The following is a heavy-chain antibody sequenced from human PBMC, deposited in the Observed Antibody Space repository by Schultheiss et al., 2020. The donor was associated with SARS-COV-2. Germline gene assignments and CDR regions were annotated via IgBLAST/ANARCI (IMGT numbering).Heavy chain of an antibody. V-gene: IGHV3-33*08. CDR1: GFTFSSYG. Sequence: GESLKISCAASGFTFSSYGMHWVRQAPGKGLEWVAVIWYDGSNKYYGDSVKGRFTISRDNSKNTLYLQMNSLRAEDTAVYYCARDLVAARAGIDYWGQGTLVTVSS. CDR2: IWYDGSNK. CDR3: ARDLVAARAGIDY. D-gene: IGHD6-6*01. J-gene: IGHJ4*02.